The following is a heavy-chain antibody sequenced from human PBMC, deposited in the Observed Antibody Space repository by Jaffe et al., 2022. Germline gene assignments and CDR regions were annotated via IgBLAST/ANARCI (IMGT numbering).Heavy chain of an antibody. D-gene: IGHD3-3*01. CDR2: ISYDGSNK. CDR3: ATQTLRFLEWLYTAQLQNAFDI. Sequence: QVQLVESGGGVVQPGRSLRLSCAASGFTFSSYGMHWVRQAPGKGLEWVAVISYDGSNKYYADSVKGRFTISRDNSKNTLYLQMNSLRAEDTAVYYCATQTLRFLEWLYTAQLQNAFDIWGQGTMVTVSS. V-gene: IGHV3-30*03. CDR1: GFTFSSYG. J-gene: IGHJ3*02.